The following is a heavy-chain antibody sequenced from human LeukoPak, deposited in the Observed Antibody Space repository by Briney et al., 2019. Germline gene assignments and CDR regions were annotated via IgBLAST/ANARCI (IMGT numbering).Heavy chain of an antibody. CDR3: AIPLYYYYYYGMDV. V-gene: IGHV1-8*01. J-gene: IGHJ6*02. CDR2: MNPNSGNT. Sequence: ASVKVSCKASGYTFTSYDINWVRQATGQGLEWMGWMNPNSGNTGYAQKFQGRVTMTRNTSISTAYMELSSLRSEDTAVYYRAIPLYYYYYYGMDVWGQGTTVTVSS. CDR1: GYTFTSYD.